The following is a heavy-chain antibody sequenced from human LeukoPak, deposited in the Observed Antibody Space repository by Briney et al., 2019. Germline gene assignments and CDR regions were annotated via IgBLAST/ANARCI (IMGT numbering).Heavy chain of an antibody. D-gene: IGHD6-19*01. V-gene: IGHV1-2*02. CDR2: INPNSGGT. J-gene: IGHJ5*02. Sequence: ASVKVSCKASGHTFTGYYMHWVRQAPGQGLEWMGWINPNSGGTIYAQKFQGRVTMTRDTSISTAYMELSRLRSDDTAVYFCARDKAVVGFNWLDPWGQGSLVTVSS. CDR3: ARDKAVVGFNWLDP. CDR1: GHTFTGYY.